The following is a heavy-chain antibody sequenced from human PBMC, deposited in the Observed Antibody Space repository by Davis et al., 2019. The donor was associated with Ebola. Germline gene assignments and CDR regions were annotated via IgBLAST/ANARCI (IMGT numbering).Heavy chain of an antibody. J-gene: IGHJ5*02. Sequence: SETLSLTCAVSGGSINDADYYWTWIRQPPGKALEWIGHVYYSGSTFYNPSLKSRLIMSRDMSKNQFSLKLTSVTAADTAVYYCAGGRGGYDYSWFDPWGQGILVTISS. CDR2: VYYSGST. CDR3: AGGRGGYDYSWFDP. D-gene: IGHD5-12*01. CDR1: GGSINDADYY. V-gene: IGHV4-30-4*08.